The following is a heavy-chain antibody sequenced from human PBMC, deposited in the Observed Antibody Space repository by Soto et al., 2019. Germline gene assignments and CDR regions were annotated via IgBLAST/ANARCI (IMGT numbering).Heavy chain of an antibody. J-gene: IGHJ3*02. D-gene: IGHD2-2*01. CDR2: ISYDGSTK. V-gene: IGHV3-30*18. CDR1: GFTFSNYA. Sequence: QVQLVESGGGVVQPGRSLRLSCVASGFTFSNYAMDWVRQAPGKGLEWVAVISYDGSTKYYADSVKGRFTISRDNSKNTVYLKMNSLRAKDTAVYYCAKMKSELGYCINTRCATPTFDIWGQGTMVTVSS. CDR3: AKMKSELGYCINTRCATPTFDI.